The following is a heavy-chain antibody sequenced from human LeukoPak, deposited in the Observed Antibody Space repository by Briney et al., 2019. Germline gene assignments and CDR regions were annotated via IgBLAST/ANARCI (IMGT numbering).Heavy chain of an antibody. D-gene: IGHD6-19*01. CDR2: ISGHNGHT. CDR1: GYTFTSYG. V-gene: IGHV1-18*04. Sequence: ASVTVSCKASGYTFTSYGINWVRQPPGHGLEWMGWISGHNGHTNYVQKMQDRVTMTTDTSTNTAYMELRNLTSDDTAVYYCARGPGIAVAGVFDYWGEGSLVTVSS. CDR3: ARGPGIAVAGVFDY. J-gene: IGHJ4*02.